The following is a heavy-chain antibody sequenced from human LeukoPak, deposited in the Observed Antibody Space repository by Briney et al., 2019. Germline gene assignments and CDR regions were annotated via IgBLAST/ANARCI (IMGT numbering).Heavy chain of an antibody. CDR1: GFTFDDHG. CDR2: INWNGGST. D-gene: IGHD5-24*01. Sequence: GGSLRLSCAASGFTFDDHGMSWVRHDPGKGLEWVSGINWNGGSTGYADSVKGRFNISRDNSNNSLYLQMNSLRAEDTALYYCARMAGDGYYFYMDVWGKGTTVTVSS. J-gene: IGHJ6*03. V-gene: IGHV3-20*04. CDR3: ARMAGDGYYFYMDV.